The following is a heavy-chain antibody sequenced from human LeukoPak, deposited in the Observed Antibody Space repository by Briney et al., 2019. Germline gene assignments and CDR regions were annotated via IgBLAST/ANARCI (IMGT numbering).Heavy chain of an antibody. Sequence: GGSLRLSCAASGFTFSSYSMNWVRQAPGKGLEWVSSISSSSSYICYADSVKGRFTISRDNSKNSLYLQMNSLRAEDTAVYYCARADTAMVPPDYWGQGTLVTVSS. D-gene: IGHD5-18*01. CDR1: GFTFSSYS. J-gene: IGHJ4*02. CDR3: ARADTAMVPPDY. CDR2: ISSSSSYI. V-gene: IGHV3-21*01.